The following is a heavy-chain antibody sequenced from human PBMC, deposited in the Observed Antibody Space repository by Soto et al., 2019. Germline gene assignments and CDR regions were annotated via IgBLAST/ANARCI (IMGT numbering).Heavy chain of an antibody. J-gene: IGHJ4*02. Sequence: SETLSLTCAVYCGSFSGYYWSWIRQPPGKGLEWIGEINHSGSTNYNPSLKSRVTISVDTSKNQFSLKLSSVTAADTAVYYCARVGLEWLLYRFTYFDYWGQGTLVTVSS. D-gene: IGHD3-3*01. CDR2: INHSGST. CDR1: CGSFSGYY. CDR3: ARVGLEWLLYRFTYFDY. V-gene: IGHV4-34*01.